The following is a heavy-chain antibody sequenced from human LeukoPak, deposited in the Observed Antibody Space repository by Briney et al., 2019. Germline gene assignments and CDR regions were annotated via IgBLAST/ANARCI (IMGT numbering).Heavy chain of an antibody. CDR3: ASSYDFWSGYWAFDI. V-gene: IGHV4-59*01. J-gene: IGHJ3*02. D-gene: IGHD3-3*01. Sequence: SETLSLTCTVSGGSISSYYWSWIRQPPGKGLEWIGYIYYSGSTNYNPSLKSRVTISVDTSKNQFSLKLSSVTAADTAVYYCASSYDFWSGYWAFDIWSQGTMVTVSS. CDR2: IYYSGST. CDR1: GGSISSYY.